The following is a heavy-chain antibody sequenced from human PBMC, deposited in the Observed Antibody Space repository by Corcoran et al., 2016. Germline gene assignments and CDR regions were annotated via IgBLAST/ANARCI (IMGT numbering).Heavy chain of an antibody. CDR2: IKHDGSEK. D-gene: IGHD2-2*01. CDR1: GFTFSGYW. CDR3: ASAYCGNTGCYPKWFVP. J-gene: IGHJ5*02. Sequence: VQLVESGGGVVQPGRSLRLSCAASGFTFSGYWMSWVRQARGKGLEWVATIKHDGSEKYCVDSVKGRFTMSRENAKNSLSLQMNSLRAEDTAVYYCASAYCGNTGCYPKWFVPLGQGTLVTVSS. V-gene: IGHV3-7*01.